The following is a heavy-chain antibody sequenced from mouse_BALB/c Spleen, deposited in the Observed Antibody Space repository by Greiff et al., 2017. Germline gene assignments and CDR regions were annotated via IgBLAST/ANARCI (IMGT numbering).Heavy chain of an antibody. D-gene: IGHD2-1*01. J-gene: IGHJ2*01. V-gene: IGHV5-6-3*01. Sequence: EVQRVESGGGLVQPGGSLKLSCAASGFTFSSYGMSWVRQTPDKRLELVATINSNGGSTYYPDSVKGRFTISRDNAKNTLYLQMSSLKSEDTAMYYCARGGYGNYGYWGQGTTLTVSS. CDR3: ARGGYGNYGY. CDR2: INSNGGST. CDR1: GFTFSSYG.